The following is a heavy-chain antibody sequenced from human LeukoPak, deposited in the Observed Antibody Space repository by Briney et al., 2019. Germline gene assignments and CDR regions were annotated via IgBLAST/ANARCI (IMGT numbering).Heavy chain of an antibody. CDR3: ARDPAWAYSSSWYYFDY. V-gene: IGHV3-11*01. J-gene: IGHJ4*02. D-gene: IGHD6-13*01. CDR2: ISSSGSTI. Sequence: GGSLRLSCAASGFTFSDYYMSWIRQAPGKGLEWVSYISSSGSTIYHADSVKGRFTISRDNAKNSLYLQMNSLRAEDTAVYYCARDPAWAYSSSWYYFDYWGQGTLVTVSS. CDR1: GFTFSDYY.